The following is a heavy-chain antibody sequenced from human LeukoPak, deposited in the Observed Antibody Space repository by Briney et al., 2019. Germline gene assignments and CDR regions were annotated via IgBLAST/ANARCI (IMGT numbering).Heavy chain of an antibody. V-gene: IGHV3-23*01. Sequence: GGSLRLSCAGAGFTFSDYSMHWVRQAPGKGLEWVSAISGSGGSTYYADSVKGRFTISRDNSKNTRYLQMNSLRAEDTAVYYCAKDLYYDSSGYYSYEDAFDIWGQGTMVTVSS. D-gene: IGHD3-22*01. CDR1: GFTFSDYS. CDR3: AKDLYYDSSGYYSYEDAFDI. J-gene: IGHJ3*02. CDR2: ISGSGGST.